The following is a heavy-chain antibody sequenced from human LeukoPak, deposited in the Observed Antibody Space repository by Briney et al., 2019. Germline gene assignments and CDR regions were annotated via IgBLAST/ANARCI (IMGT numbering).Heavy chain of an antibody. CDR1: GVSFSGYY. CDR3: ARTVTPGLGAFDI. CDR2: IYTSGST. V-gene: IGHV4-4*09. D-gene: IGHD4-17*01. Sequence: SETLSLTCAVYGVSFSGYYWSWIRQPPGKGLEWVGRIYTSGSTNYNPSLKSRVTISVDTSKNQFSLKLSSVTAADTAVYYCARTVTPGLGAFDIWGQGTMVTVSS. J-gene: IGHJ3*02.